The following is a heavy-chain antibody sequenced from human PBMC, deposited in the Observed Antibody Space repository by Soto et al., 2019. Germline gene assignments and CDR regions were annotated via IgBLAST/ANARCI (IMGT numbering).Heavy chain of an antibody. Sequence: EVQLLDSGGGLVQPGGSLRLSCAASGFTFSNYAMSWVRQAPGKGLEWVAGVGGSGYSTYYADSVKGRFTISRDNSKDTLYLQMNSLRAEDTALYYCATSPLGYCSGGSCFPPHYFDYWGQGTLVTVSS. V-gene: IGHV3-23*01. CDR1: GFTFSNYA. J-gene: IGHJ4*02. CDR2: VGGSGYST. CDR3: ATSPLGYCSGGSCFPPHYFDY. D-gene: IGHD2-15*01.